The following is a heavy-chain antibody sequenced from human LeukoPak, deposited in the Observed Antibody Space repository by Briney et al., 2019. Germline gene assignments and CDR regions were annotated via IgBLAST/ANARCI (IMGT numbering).Heavy chain of an antibody. Sequence: PGGSLRLSCAASGFTFSDYYMSWIRQAPGKGLEWVSYISSSGSTIYYADSVKGRFTISRDNAKNSLYLQMNSLRAEDTAVYYCARDSGNWNKYYYYYYMDVWGKGTTVTISS. CDR1: GFTFSDYY. J-gene: IGHJ6*03. CDR2: ISSSGSTI. D-gene: IGHD1-1*01. CDR3: ARDSGNWNKYYYYYYMDV. V-gene: IGHV3-11*01.